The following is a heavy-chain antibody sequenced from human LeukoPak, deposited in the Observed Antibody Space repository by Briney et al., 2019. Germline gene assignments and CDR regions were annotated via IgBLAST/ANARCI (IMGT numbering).Heavy chain of an antibody. V-gene: IGHV4-38-2*01. D-gene: IGHD7-27*01. J-gene: IGHJ5*02. CDR1: GYSISSGYY. CDR2: IYHSGST. CDR3: VRQDWGKGFDP. Sequence: SETLSLTCAVSGYSISSGYYWGWIRQPPGKGLEWIGSIYHSGSTYYNPSLKSRVTISVDTSKNQFSLKRSSVTAADTAVYYCVRQDWGKGFDPWGQGTLVTVSS.